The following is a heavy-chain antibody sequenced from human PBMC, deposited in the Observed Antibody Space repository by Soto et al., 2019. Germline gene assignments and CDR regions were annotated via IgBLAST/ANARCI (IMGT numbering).Heavy chain of an antibody. J-gene: IGHJ4*02. V-gene: IGHV1-18*01. Sequence: GSVKVSFKASGYVFSGYGINSVRQVPGQGLEWMGWISAYNGNKKYAQKFHGRVTMTTDTSTSTAYMELRSLRSDDTAVYYCARDLDGSGSYFTDFWGQGSLVTVSS. CDR1: GYVFSGYG. CDR2: ISAYNGNK. CDR3: ARDLDGSGSYFTDF. D-gene: IGHD3-10*01.